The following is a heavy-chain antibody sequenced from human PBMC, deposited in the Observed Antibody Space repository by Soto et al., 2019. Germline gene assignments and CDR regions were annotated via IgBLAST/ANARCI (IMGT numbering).Heavy chain of an antibody. J-gene: IGHJ4*02. CDR3: AREGVNYYDSSYFDY. Sequence: GWSLRLSCASSVFTFISYGMHWVRQAPGKGLEWVAVIWYDGSNKYYADPVKGRFTISRDNSKSTLYLQMNSLRAEDTAVYYCAREGVNYYDSSYFDYWGQGTLV. CDR1: VFTFISYG. V-gene: IGHV3-33*01. D-gene: IGHD3-22*01. CDR2: IWYDGSNK.